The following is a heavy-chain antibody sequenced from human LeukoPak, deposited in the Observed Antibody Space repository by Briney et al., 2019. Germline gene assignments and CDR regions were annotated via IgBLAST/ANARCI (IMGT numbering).Heavy chain of an antibody. CDR1: GFTFSTYA. Sequence: GGSLRLSCAASGFTFSTYAMSWVRQAPGKGLEWVSVISGSGSSTYYADSVKGRFTISRDNSKNTLYLQMNSLRAEDTAVYYCARSGSGWYPDYWGQGTLVTVSS. V-gene: IGHV3-23*01. D-gene: IGHD6-19*01. J-gene: IGHJ4*02. CDR2: ISGSGSST. CDR3: ARSGSGWYPDY.